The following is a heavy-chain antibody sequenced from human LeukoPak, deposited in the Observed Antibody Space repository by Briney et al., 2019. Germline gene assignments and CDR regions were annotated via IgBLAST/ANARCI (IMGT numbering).Heavy chain of an antibody. J-gene: IGHJ6*03. D-gene: IGHD2-2*01. V-gene: IGHV4-59*12. CDR1: GGSTTSYY. Sequence: SETLSLTCTVSGGSTTSYYWSWIRQSPGKGLEWIGYIYYTGNTNYNPALKSRVTISVDTSKNQFSLKLSSVTAADTAVYYCARMVDVVVPTYMDVWGKGTTVTVSS. CDR2: IYYTGNT. CDR3: ARMVDVVVPTYMDV.